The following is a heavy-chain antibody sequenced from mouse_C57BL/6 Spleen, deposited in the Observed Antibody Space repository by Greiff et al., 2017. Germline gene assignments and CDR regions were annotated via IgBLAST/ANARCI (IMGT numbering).Heavy chain of an antibody. CDR2: ISSGSSTI. CDR1: GFTFSDYG. Sequence: EVMLVESGGGLVKPGGSLKLSCAASGFTFSDYGMHWVRQAPEKGLEWVAYISSGSSTIYYADTVKGRFTISRDNAKNTLFLQMTSLRSEDTAMYYCARREYGSPHWYFDVWGTGTTVTVSS. V-gene: IGHV5-17*01. D-gene: IGHD1-1*01. CDR3: ARREYGSPHWYFDV. J-gene: IGHJ1*03.